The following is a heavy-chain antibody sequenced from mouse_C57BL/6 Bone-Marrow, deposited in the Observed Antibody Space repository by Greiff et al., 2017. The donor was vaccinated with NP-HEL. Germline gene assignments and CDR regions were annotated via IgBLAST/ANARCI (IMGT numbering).Heavy chain of an antibody. CDR3: ARAYYQYFDY. V-gene: IGHV1-80*01. D-gene: IGHD2-10*01. J-gene: IGHJ2*01. Sequence: VQLVESGAELVKPGASVKISCKASGYAFSSYWMNWVKQRPGKGLEWIGQIYPGDGDTNYNGKFKGKATLTADKSSSTAYMQLSSLTSEDSAVYFCARAYYQYFDYWGQGTTLTVSS. CDR1: GYAFSSYW. CDR2: IYPGDGDT.